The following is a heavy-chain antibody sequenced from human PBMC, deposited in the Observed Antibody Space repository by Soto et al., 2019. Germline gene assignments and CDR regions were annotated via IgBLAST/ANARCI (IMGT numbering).Heavy chain of an antibody. D-gene: IGHD1-26*01. V-gene: IGHV4-34*01. CDR1: VGSFSGYY. Sequence: QVQLQQWGAGLLKPSETLSLTCAVYVGSFSGYYWSWIRQPPGKGLEWIGEINHSGSTNYNPSLKSRVTISVDTSKNQFSLKLSSVTAADTAVYYCARGRQWELLPFDYWGQGTLVTVSS. J-gene: IGHJ4*02. CDR3: ARGRQWELLPFDY. CDR2: INHSGST.